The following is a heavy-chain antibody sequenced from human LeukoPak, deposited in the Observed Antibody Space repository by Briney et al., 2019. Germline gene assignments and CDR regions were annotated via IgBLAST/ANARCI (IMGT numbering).Heavy chain of an antibody. D-gene: IGHD3-22*01. J-gene: IGHJ3*02. CDR1: GGSISSGGYY. CDR3: ARVLITMIVGDAFDI. CDR2: IYYSGST. Sequence: SGTLSLTCTVSGGSISSGGYYWSWIRQHPGKGLEWIGYIYYSGSTYYNPSLKSRVTISVDTSKNQFSLKLSSVTAADTAVYYCARVLITMIVGDAFDIWGQGTMVTVSS. V-gene: IGHV4-31*03.